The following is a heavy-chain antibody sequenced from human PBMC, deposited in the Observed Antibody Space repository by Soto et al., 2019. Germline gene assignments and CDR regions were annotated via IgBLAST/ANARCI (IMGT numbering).Heavy chain of an antibody. D-gene: IGHD3-3*01. CDR3: ARSSYDFCSGSDY. J-gene: IGHJ4*02. CDR1: GFTFSSYA. CDR2: ISYDGSNK. V-gene: IGHV3-30-3*01. Sequence: GGSLRLSCAASGFTFSSYAMHWVLQAPGKGLEWVAVISYDGSNKYYADSVKGRFTISRDNSKNTLYLQMNSLRAEDTAVYYCARSSYDFCSGSDYWRQGTLVTAPS.